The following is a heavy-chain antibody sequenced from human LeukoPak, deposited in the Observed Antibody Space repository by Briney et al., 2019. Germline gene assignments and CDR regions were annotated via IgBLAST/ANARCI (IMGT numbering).Heavy chain of an antibody. CDR1: GYTFTSYG. CDR3: ARNSHGYSSGWLQFNFDY. CDR2: INTYSGNT. J-gene: IGHJ4*02. D-gene: IGHD6-19*01. Sequence: ASVKVSCKASGYTFTSYGVSWVRQAPGQGLEWMGWINTYSGNTNYAQKLQGRVTMTTDTSTSTAYLELRSLKSDDTAIYYCARNSHGYSSGWLQFNFDYWGQGTLVTVSS. V-gene: IGHV1-18*01.